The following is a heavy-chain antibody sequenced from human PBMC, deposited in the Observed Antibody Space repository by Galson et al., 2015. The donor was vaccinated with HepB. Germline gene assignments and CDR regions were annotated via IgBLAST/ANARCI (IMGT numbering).Heavy chain of an antibody. J-gene: IGHJ5*02. CDR2: MYYSGST. CDR3: ARHDYPNWLEP. CDR1: GGSVSRNPYY. Sequence: TLSLTCTVSGGSVSRNPYYWGWIRQLPGKGLEWIGSMYYSGSTYYNPSLKSRVTISVDTSKNQFSLKLSSVTAADTAIYYCARHDYPNWLEPWGQGTLVTVSS. V-gene: IGHV4-39*01. D-gene: IGHD4-11*01.